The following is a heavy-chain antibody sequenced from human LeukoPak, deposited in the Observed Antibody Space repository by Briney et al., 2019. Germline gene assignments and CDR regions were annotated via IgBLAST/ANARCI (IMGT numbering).Heavy chain of an antibody. J-gene: IGHJ6*03. Sequence: ASVKVSCKASGYTFTWYDINWVRQATGQGLEWVGWMNPNSGNTDYAHKFQGRVTMTRNTSISTAHMKLSSLRSEETAVYYCARGYSSCDCYYYMDVWGKGTTVTVSS. V-gene: IGHV1-8*01. CDR2: MNPNSGNT. D-gene: IGHD2-21*01. CDR3: ARGYSSCDCYYYMDV. CDR1: GYTFTWYD.